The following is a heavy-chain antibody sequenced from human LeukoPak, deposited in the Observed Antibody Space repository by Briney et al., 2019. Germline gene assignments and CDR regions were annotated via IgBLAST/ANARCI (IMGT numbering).Heavy chain of an antibody. CDR1: GYSISSGYY. D-gene: IGHD3-22*01. CDR2: IYHSGST. V-gene: IGHV4-38-2*02. Sequence: SETLSLTCTVSGYSISSGYYWGWIRQPPGKWLEWIGSIYHSGSTYYNPSLKSRVTISVDTSKNQFSLKLSSVTAADTAVYYCARSRRKTYYYDSSADYWGQGTLVTVSS. CDR3: ARSRRKTYYYDSSADY. J-gene: IGHJ4*02.